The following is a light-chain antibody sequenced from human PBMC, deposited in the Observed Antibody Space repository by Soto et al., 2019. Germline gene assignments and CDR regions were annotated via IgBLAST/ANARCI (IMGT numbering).Light chain of an antibody. Sequence: EKVVTQSPATLSLSPGERATLSCMASQSVSSNLAWYQQKPGQAPRLLIYGASTRATGIPARFSGSGSGTDFTLTITRLEPEDFALYYCQQYGGSPITFGLGTRLEIK. J-gene: IGKJ5*01. CDR1: QSVSSN. CDR2: GAS. CDR3: QQYGGSPIT. V-gene: IGKV3-20*01.